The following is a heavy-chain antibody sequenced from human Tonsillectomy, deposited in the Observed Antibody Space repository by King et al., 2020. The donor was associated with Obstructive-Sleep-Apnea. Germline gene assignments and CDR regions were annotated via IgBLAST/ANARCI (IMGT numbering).Heavy chain of an antibody. Sequence: VQLVESGGGLVKPGGSLRLSCSASGFTFSSYSMNWVRQAPGKGLEWVLSISSSSSFIYYADSVKGRFTISRDNAKNSLYLQMNSLRAEDTAVYYCARDLIADYGGLHYYFDYWGQGTLVTVSS. CDR2: ISSSSSFI. J-gene: IGHJ4*02. V-gene: IGHV3-21*01. D-gene: IGHD4-23*01. CDR1: GFTFSSYS. CDR3: ARDLIADYGGLHYYFDY.